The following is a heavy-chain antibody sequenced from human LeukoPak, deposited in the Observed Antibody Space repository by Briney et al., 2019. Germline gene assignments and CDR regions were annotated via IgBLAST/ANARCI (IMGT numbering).Heavy chain of an antibody. CDR1: GFTFRNYW. J-gene: IGHJ4*02. D-gene: IGHD2/OR15-2a*01. V-gene: IGHV3-7*01. Sequence: GGSLRLSCAASGFTFRNYWMSWVRQAPGKGLEWVANIKQDRSEKYYVDSVKGRFTISRDNAKNSLYLQMNSLRAEDTAVYYCARGVGNFRYYFDYWGQGTLVTVSS. CDR3: ARGVGNFRYYFDY. CDR2: IKQDRSEK.